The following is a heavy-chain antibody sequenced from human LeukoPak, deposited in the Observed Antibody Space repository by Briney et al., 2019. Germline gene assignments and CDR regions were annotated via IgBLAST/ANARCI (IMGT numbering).Heavy chain of an antibody. CDR3: ARDSSGDWYFDL. CDR2: IWYDGSNK. J-gene: IGHJ2*01. V-gene: IGHV3-33*01. Sequence: GGSLRLSCAASGFTFSSYGMHWVRQAPGKGLEWVAVIWYDGSNKYYADSVKGRFTISRDNSKNTLYLQMNSLRAEDTAVCYCARDSSGDWYFDLWGRGTLVTVSS. CDR1: GFTFSSYG. D-gene: IGHD3-22*01.